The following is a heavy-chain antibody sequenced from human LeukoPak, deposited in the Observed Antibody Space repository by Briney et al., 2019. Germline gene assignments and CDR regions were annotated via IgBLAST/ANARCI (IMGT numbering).Heavy chain of an antibody. J-gene: IGHJ4*02. Sequence: ASVKVSCKASGYTFTSYAMHWVRQAPGQRLEWMGWINTGNGNTKYSQEFQGRVTITRDTSASTAYMELSSLRSDDMAVYYCARVVRYSGGPLTDLLPDYFDYWGQGTLVTVSS. CDR3: ARVVRYSGGPLTDLLPDYFDY. CDR1: GYTFTSYA. V-gene: IGHV1-3*03. D-gene: IGHD6-19*01. CDR2: INTGNGNT.